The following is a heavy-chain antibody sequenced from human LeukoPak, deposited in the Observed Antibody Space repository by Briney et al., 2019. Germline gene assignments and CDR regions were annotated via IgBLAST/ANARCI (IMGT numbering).Heavy chain of an antibody. CDR1: GGSLSSYY. D-gene: IGHD6-13*01. CDR3: ARHFGGGSWYVFDY. CDR2: IYTSGCT. J-gene: IGHJ4*02. V-gene: IGHV4-59*08. Sequence: SETLSLTCTVSGGSLSSYYWSWIRQPPGKGLEWIGYIYTSGCTEYNPSLKSRVTIPVDTSKNKFSLKLSSVTAADTAVYYCARHFGGGSWYVFDYWGQGTLVTVSS.